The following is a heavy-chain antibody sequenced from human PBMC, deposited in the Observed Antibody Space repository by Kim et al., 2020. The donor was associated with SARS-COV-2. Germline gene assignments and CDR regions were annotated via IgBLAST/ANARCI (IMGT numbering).Heavy chain of an antibody. Sequence: GGSLRLSCAVSGFTFSAYYMSWIRQAPGKGLVWVASISRRGGPIYYAESFTGRVTISRADAMNSMILQMSCLTADDTAEHYCARGGGVDY. CDR2: ISRRGGPI. J-gene: IGHJ4*01. CDR3: ARGGGVDY. D-gene: IGHD2-15*01. V-gene: IGHV3-11*01. CDR1: GFTFSAYY.